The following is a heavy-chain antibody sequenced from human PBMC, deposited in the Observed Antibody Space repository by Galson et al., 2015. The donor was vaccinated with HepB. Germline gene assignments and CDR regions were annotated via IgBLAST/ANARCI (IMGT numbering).Heavy chain of an antibody. CDR2: IIPVFHTT. CDR3: ARGKVGYGSFAANYYYSYMDV. J-gene: IGHJ6*03. D-gene: IGHD5-12*01. Sequence: SVKVSCKASGGTFSTYAISWVRQAPRHGLEWMGGIIPVFHTTNYAQKFQGRVTITADESTSTAYMELSSLRSEDTAVYYCARGKVGYGSFAANYYYSYMDVWAKGTTVTVSS. V-gene: IGHV1-69*13. CDR1: GGTFSTYA.